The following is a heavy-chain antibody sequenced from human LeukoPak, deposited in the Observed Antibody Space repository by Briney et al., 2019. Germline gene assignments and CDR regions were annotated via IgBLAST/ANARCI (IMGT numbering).Heavy chain of an antibody. V-gene: IGHV3-74*01. CDR3: ARGGEERWNWYFDL. CDR2: INTDGSST. J-gene: IGHJ2*01. D-gene: IGHD4-23*01. Sequence: AGGSLRLSCAASGFTFSSNWMHWVRQAPGKGLVWVSRINTDGSSTSHVDPAKGRFAISRDNAKNTLYLQMNSLRAEDTAIYYCARGGEERWNWYFDLWGRGTLVTVSS. CDR1: GFTFSSNW.